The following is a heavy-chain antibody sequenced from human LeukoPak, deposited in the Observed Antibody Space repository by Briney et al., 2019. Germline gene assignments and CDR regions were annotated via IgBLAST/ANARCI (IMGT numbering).Heavy chain of an antibody. J-gene: IGHJ3*02. Sequence: GASVKVSCKASGYTFTGYYMHWVRQAPGQGLEWMGWINPNSGGTNYAQKFQGRVTMTRDTFISTAYMELSRLRSDDTAVYYCARELVDIVATSYFDIWGQGTMVTVSS. CDR3: ARELVDIVATSYFDI. CDR1: GYTFTGYY. D-gene: IGHD5-12*01. V-gene: IGHV1-2*02. CDR2: INPNSGGT.